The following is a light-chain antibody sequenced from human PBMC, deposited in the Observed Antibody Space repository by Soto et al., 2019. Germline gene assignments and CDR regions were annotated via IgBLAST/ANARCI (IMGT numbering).Light chain of an antibody. V-gene: IGKV3-20*01. J-gene: IGKJ1*01. CDR3: QQYDSTPPT. CDR1: QSVNSNY. Sequence: PGDRATLSCRASQSVNSNYLAWYQRKPGQAPRLLIYGASNRATDIPYRFSASGSGTDFTLTITRLEAEDFAVYYCQQYDSTPPTFGQGTKAEVK. CDR2: GAS.